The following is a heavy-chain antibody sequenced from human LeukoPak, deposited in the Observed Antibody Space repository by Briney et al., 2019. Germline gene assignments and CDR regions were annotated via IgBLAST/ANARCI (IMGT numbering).Heavy chain of an antibody. CDR2: IYTSGST. Sequence: SETLSLTCTVSGGSISSYYWSWIRQPAGKGLEWIGRIYTSGSTNYNPSLKSRVTMSVDTSKNQFSLKLSSVTAADTAVYYCARTQVVVPLQNWFDPWGQGTLVTVSS. CDR3: ARTQVVVPLQNWFDP. D-gene: IGHD3-22*01. J-gene: IGHJ5*02. V-gene: IGHV4-4*07. CDR1: GGSISSYY.